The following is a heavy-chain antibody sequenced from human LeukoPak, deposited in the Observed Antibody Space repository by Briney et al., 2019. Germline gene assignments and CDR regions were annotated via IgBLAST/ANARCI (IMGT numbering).Heavy chain of an antibody. CDR1: GGSISSHTYS. Sequence: SETLSLTCTVSGGSISSHTYSWGWIRQPPGKGLEWIGTLSYSAHTFYSSSLKSRVTISGDTSKNQFSLILTSVTAADTAVYYCASGISGSYYGRPFGYWGQGTLVTVSS. CDR3: ASGISGSYYGRPFGY. CDR2: LSYSAHT. J-gene: IGHJ4*02. D-gene: IGHD1-26*01. V-gene: IGHV4-39*01.